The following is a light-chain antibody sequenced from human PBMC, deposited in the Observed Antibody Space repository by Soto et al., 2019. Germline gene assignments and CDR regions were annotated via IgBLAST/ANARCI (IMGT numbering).Light chain of an antibody. J-gene: IGKJ1*01. CDR1: QRVLYSSNTKNY. CDR2: WAS. Sequence: DIVMTQSPDSLAVSLGERATINCKSSQRVLYSSNTKNYLAWYQQRPGQPPNLLIYWASTRESGVPDRFSGSGSGTDFTLTISSLQAEDVAIYYCQQCFSFPWTFGQGTKVEIK. V-gene: IGKV4-1*01. CDR3: QQCFSFPWT.